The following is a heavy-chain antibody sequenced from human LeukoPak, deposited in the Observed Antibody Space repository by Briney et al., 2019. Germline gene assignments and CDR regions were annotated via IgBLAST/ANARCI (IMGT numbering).Heavy chain of an antibody. Sequence: SETLSLTCAAYGGSFSGYYWSWIRQPPGKGLEWIGEINHSGSTNYNPSLKSRVTISVDTSKNQFSLKLSSVTAADTAVYYCARGLHTRYGSGSYYRPTRYYFDYWGQGTLVTVSS. J-gene: IGHJ4*02. CDR1: GGSFSGYY. V-gene: IGHV4-34*01. CDR3: ARGLHTRYGSGSYYRPTRYYFDY. D-gene: IGHD3-10*01. CDR2: INHSGST.